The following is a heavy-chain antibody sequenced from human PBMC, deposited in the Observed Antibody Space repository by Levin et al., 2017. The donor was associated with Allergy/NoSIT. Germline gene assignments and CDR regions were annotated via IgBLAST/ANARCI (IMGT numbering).Heavy chain of an antibody. V-gene: IGHV1-46*01. CDR3: ARAGGTPADYYYGMDV. D-gene: IGHD3-16*01. CDR2: MNPSDGST. CDR1: GYTFTTYY. Sequence: GASVKVSCKASGYTFTTYYMHWLRQASGQGLEWMGIMNPSDGSTTYPQRLQGRVTMTRDTSTSTVYMELSSLRSEDTAVYYCARAGGTPADYYYGMDVWGQGTTVTVSS. J-gene: IGHJ6*02.